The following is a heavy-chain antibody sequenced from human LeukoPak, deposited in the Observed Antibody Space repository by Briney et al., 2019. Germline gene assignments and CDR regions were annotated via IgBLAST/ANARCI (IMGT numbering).Heavy chain of an antibody. Sequence: GESLRISCKGSGYSFTAYWIIWVRQRSGKGLECMGSIDPSDSYTNYSPSFQGHVTISTDTSISTAFLQWSSLKASDTAMYYCARRRFSGDTAMLDYWGQGTLASVSS. J-gene: IGHJ4*02. CDR3: ARRRFSGDTAMLDY. CDR1: GYSFTAYW. V-gene: IGHV5-10-1*01. D-gene: IGHD5-18*01. CDR2: IDPSDSYT.